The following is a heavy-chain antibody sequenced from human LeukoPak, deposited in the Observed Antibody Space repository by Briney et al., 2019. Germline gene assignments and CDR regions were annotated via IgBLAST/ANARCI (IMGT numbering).Heavy chain of an antibody. Sequence: GASVKVSCKASGYTFTGYYMHWVRQAPGQGLEWMGWINPNSGVTNYAQKFQGRVTMTRDTSIGTAYMELSGLRSDDTAVYYCAKNPYEYYFDYWGQGTLVTVSS. V-gene: IGHV1-2*02. J-gene: IGHJ4*02. D-gene: IGHD5-12*01. CDR3: AKNPYEYYFDY. CDR2: INPNSGVT. CDR1: GYTFTGYY.